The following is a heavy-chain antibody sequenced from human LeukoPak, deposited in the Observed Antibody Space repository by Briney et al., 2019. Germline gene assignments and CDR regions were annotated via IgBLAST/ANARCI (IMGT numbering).Heavy chain of an antibody. Sequence: GGSLRLSCVASGFTFSTFAMNWVRQAPGRGLEWVSTISETGRSTYYADSVKGQFTISRDNSKNTLYLQMNSLRAEDTAVYYCAKDRGYSYGISEYWGQGTLVTVSS. CDR1: GFTFSTFA. D-gene: IGHD5-18*01. CDR3: AKDRGYSYGISEY. CDR2: ISETGRST. J-gene: IGHJ4*02. V-gene: IGHV3-23*01.